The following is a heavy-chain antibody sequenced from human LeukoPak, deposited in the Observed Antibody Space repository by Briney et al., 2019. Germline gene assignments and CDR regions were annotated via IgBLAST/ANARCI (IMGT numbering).Heavy chain of an antibody. CDR1: GFTFSRYG. Sequence: GGALRLSCAASGFTFSRYGMSWVRQTPDKGLEWVSGISDSGDSTYYADSVKGRFTISRDNSKNTLYLQMDSLRVEDTAVYYCAKVDGYCSSGSCYGGYWGQGTLVTVSS. D-gene: IGHD2-15*01. CDR3: AKVDGYCSSGSCYGGY. CDR2: ISDSGDST. V-gene: IGHV3-23*01. J-gene: IGHJ4*02.